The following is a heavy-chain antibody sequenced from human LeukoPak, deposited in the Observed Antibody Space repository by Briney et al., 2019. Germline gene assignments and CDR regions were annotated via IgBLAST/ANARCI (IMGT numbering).Heavy chain of an antibody. CDR2: IYYSGST. V-gene: IGHV4-59*01. CDR3: ARGTGPYYYYYMDV. J-gene: IGHJ6*03. D-gene: IGHD1-14*01. CDR1: SGSISSYY. Sequence: SETLSLTCTVSSGSISSYYWSWIRQPPGRGLEWIGYIYYSGSTNYNPSLKSRVTISVDMSKNQFSLKLSSVTAADTAVYYCARGTGPYYYYYMDVWGKGTTVTISS.